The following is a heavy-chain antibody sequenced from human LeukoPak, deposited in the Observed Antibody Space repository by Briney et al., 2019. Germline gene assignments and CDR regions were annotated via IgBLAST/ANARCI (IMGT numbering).Heavy chain of an antibody. V-gene: IGHV1-24*01. CDR3: ATTTMVRGPYNWFDP. CDR1: GYTLTELS. J-gene: IGHJ5*02. D-gene: IGHD3-10*01. Sequence: ASVKVSCKVSGYTLTELSMHWVRQAPGKGLEWMGGFDPEDGETIYAQKFQGRVTMTEDTSTDTAYMELSSLRSEDTAVYYRATTTMVRGPYNWFDPWGQGTLVTVSS. CDR2: FDPEDGET.